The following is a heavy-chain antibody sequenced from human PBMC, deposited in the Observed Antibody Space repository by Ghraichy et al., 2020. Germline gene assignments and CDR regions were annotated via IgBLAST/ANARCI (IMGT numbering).Heavy chain of an antibody. Sequence: GGLRLSCAASGFTFSNYAMTWVRQTPGKGLEWVSGISGSGAVTYYADSVKGRFTISRDNSKNTLYLQMNRLRAEDTAVYYWEKSFPYCSGTNCPLAYLFGMDVWGQGTTVHGSS. J-gene: IGHJ6*02. CDR2: ISGSGAVT. CDR3: EKSFPYCSGTNCPLAYLFGMDV. CDR1: GFTFSNYA. D-gene: IGHD2-2*01. V-gene: IGHV3-23*01.